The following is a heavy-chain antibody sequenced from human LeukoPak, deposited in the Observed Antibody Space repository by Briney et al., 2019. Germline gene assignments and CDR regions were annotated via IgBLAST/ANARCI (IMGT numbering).Heavy chain of an antibody. J-gene: IGHJ4*02. V-gene: IGHV1-2*02. CDR3: ARDAYGLGSYPDY. D-gene: IGHD3-10*01. CDR2: INPNSGGT. Sequence: ASVKVSCKASGYTFTGYYMHWVRQAPGQGLEWMGWINPNSGGTTYAQKFQGRVTMTRDTSISTAFMELTRLRSDDTAVYYCARDAYGLGSYPDYWGQGTLATVSS. CDR1: GYTFTGYY.